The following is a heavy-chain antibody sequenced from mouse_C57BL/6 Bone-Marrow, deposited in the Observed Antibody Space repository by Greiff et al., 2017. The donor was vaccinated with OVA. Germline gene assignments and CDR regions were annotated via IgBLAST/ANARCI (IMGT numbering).Heavy chain of an antibody. CDR3: AREDPYYYGIAY. J-gene: IGHJ3*01. CDR1: GYSITSGYY. Sequence: EVKLMESGPGLVKPSQSLSLTCSVTGYSITSGYYWNWIRQFPGNKLEWMGYISYDGSNNYNPSLKNRISITRDTSKNQFFLKLNSVTTEDTATYYCAREDPYYYGIAYWGQGTLVTVSA. D-gene: IGHD1-1*01. V-gene: IGHV3-6*01. CDR2: ISYDGSN.